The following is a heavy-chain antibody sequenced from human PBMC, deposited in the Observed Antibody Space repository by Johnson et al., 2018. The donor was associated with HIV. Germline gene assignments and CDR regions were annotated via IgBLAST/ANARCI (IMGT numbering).Heavy chain of an antibody. Sequence: EKLVESGGGLVQPGGSLRLSCAASGFTISSNYMSWVRQVPGKGLEWVSVINSGGSTYYADFVKGRFIISRDNSKNTLYIQMNSLRAEDTAVYYCARDALESPWGFDIWGQGTLVTVSS. CDR2: INSGGST. V-gene: IGHV3-66*01. CDR3: ARDALESPWGFDI. CDR1: GFTISSNY. D-gene: IGHD7-27*01. J-gene: IGHJ3*02.